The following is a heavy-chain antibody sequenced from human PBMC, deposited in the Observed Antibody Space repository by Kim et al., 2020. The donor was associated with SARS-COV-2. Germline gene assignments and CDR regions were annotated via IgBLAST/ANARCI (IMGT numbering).Heavy chain of an antibody. CDR1: GYTFTSYP. D-gene: IGHD4-4*01. V-gene: IGHV7-4-1*02. CDR3: ATSHDYSNYRAFDI. CDR2: LNTNTGNP. J-gene: IGHJ3*02. Sequence: ASVKVSCKASGYTFTSYPINWVRQAPGQGLEWMGWLNTNTGNPTYAQGFTGRFVFSLDTSVSTAYLHISSLKAEDTAVYYCATSHDYSNYRAFDIWGQGTMVTVSS.